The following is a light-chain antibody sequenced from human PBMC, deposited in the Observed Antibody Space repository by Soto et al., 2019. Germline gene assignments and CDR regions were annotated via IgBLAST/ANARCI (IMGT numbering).Light chain of an antibody. J-gene: IGKJ2*01. CDR3: QQYGSSPPKYT. CDR2: GAS. V-gene: IGKV3-20*01. Sequence: EIVLTQSPGTLSLSPGERATLSCRASQSVTSSSLAWYQQRPGQAPRLLIYGASSRATDIPDRFSGSGSGTDFPLTISRLEPEDFAVYYCQQYGSSPPKYTFGQGTKLEIK. CDR1: QSVTSSS.